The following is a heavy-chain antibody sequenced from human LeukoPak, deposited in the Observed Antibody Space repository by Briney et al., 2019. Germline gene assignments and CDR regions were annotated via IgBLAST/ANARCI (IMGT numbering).Heavy chain of an antibody. CDR1: GFTFSDYY. CDR3: ARAKGLVPRTLDY. D-gene: IGHD6-19*01. V-gene: IGHV3-11*01. Sequence: PGGSLRLSCAASGFTFSDYYMSWIRQAPGKGLEWISYVDSRGRDVHYADSVKGRFTISRDNAKNSLYLQMNSLRAEDTALYYCARAKGLVPRTLDYWGQGTPVTVSS. CDR2: VDSRGRDV. J-gene: IGHJ4*02.